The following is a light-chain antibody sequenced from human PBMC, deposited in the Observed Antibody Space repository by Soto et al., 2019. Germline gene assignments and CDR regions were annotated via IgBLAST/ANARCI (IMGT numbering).Light chain of an antibody. CDR2: EVS. CDR1: SSDVGGYNY. J-gene: IGLJ3*02. CDR3: NSHAGSNNLV. V-gene: IGLV2-8*01. Sequence: QSALTQPPSASGSPGQSVTISCTGTSSDVGGYNYVSWYQQYPGKAPKIMLYEVSKRPSGVPDRFSGSKSGNTASLTVSGLQAQDEADYYCNSHAGSNNLVFGEGTKLTVL.